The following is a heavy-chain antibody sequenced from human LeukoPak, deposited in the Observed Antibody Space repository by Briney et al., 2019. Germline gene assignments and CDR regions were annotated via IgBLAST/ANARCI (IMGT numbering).Heavy chain of an antibody. D-gene: IGHD6-13*01. V-gene: IGHV5-51*01. CDR3: ARRAYGSSWYPNDY. J-gene: IGHJ4*02. CDR1: GYSFTSYW. CDR2: IYPGDSET. Sequence: GESLQISFKGSGYSFTSYWIAWVRQMPGKGLEWMGLIYPGDSETIYSPSFEGQVTISVDKSISTAYLQWSSLKASDTAMYYCARRAYGSSWYPNDYWGQGTLVTVSS.